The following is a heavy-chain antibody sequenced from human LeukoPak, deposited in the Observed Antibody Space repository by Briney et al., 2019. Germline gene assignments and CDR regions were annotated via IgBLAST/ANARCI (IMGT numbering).Heavy chain of an antibody. CDR1: GFTFSSYG. Sequence: GRSLRLSCAASGFTFSSYGMHWVRQAPGKGLEWVAVISYDGSNKYYADSVKGRFTISRDNSKNTLYLQMNSLRAEDTAVYYCARGDFLFGGADYWGQGTLVTVSS. V-gene: IGHV3-30*03. J-gene: IGHJ4*02. CDR2: ISYDGSNK. D-gene: IGHD2/OR15-2a*01. CDR3: ARGDFLFGGADY.